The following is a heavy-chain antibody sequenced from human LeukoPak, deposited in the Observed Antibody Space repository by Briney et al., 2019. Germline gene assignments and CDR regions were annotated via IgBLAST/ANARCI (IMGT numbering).Heavy chain of an antibody. CDR2: IYYSGST. J-gene: IGHJ4*02. V-gene: IGHV4-59*01. CDR3: ARGAYGGSRGDYFDY. Sequence: SETLSLTCTVSGGSISSYYWSWIRQPPGKGLEWIGYIYYSGSTNYNPSLKSRLTISIDTSKNQFSLKLSSVTAADTAVYYCARGAYGGSRGDYFDYWGQGALVTVSS. CDR1: GGSISSYY. D-gene: IGHD4-23*01.